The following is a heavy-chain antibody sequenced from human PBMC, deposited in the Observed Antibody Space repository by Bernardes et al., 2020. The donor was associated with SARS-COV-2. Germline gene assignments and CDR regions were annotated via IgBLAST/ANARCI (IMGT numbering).Heavy chain of an antibody. CDR2: IKGDGSVQ. CDR1: GFTFRNYW. CDR3: GRFSRGSTSNY. Sequence: GGSLRLSFAASGFTFRNYWMNWVRQAPGKGLEWVANIKGDGSVQNYVDSVKGRITVSRDNAKNSLYLQMNSLRVEDTAVYYCGRFSRGSTSNYWGQGTLVTVSS. V-gene: IGHV3-7*02. J-gene: IGHJ4*02.